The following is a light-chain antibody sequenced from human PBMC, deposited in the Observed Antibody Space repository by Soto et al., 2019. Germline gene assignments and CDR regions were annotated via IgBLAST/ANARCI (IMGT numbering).Light chain of an antibody. CDR2: GAS. CDR1: QILSSS. CDR3: QQYNDWPPKIT. V-gene: IGKV3-15*01. J-gene: IGKJ5*01. Sequence: EIVLTQSPVTLSLSPGERATLSCRASQILSSSSLAWYQQKPGQAPRLLIYGASTRATGIPARFSGSGSGTEFTLTISSLQSEDFAVYYCQQYNDWPPKITFGQGTRLEIK.